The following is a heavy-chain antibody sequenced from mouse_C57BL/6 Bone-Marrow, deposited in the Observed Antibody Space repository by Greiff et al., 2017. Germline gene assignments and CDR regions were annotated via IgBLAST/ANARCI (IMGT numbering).Heavy chain of an antibody. D-gene: IGHD2-3*01. CDR2: ISLKSDNYAT. CDR3: TVLWLLRGGYYFDY. V-gene: IGHV6-3*01. Sequence: EVKLEESGGGLVQPGGSMKLSCVASGFTFSNYWMNWVRQSPEKGLEWVAQISLKSDNYATHYAETVKERFTISRDDSKSSVYLQMNNLRAKDTGIYYCTVLWLLRGGYYFDYWGQGTTLTVSS. J-gene: IGHJ2*01. CDR1: GFTFSNYW.